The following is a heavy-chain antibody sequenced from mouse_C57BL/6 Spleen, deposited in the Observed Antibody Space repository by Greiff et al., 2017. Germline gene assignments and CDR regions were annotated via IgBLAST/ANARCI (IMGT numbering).Heavy chain of an antibody. CDR2: INPGSGGT. CDR3: ARGRGRYFDY. J-gene: IGHJ2*01. Sequence: QVQLKESGAELVRPGTSVKVSCKASGYAFTNYLIEWVKQRPGQGLEWIGVINPGSGGTNYNEKFKGKATLTADKSSSTAYMQLSSLTSEDSAVYFCARGRGRYFDYWGQGTTLTVSS. V-gene: IGHV1-54*01. CDR1: GYAFTNYL.